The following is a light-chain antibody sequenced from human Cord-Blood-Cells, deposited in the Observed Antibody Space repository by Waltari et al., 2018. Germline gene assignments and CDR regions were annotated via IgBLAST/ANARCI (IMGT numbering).Light chain of an antibody. V-gene: IGLV1-40*01. CDR2: GNS. J-gene: IGLJ2*01. Sequence: QSVLTQPPSVSGAPGQRVTISCTGRSSNIGAGYDVHWYQQLPGTAPKLLIYGNSNRPSGVPDRFSGSKSGNSASLAITGLQAEDEADYYCQSYDSSLSAVFGGGTKLTVL. CDR3: QSYDSSLSAV. CDR1: SSNIGAGYD.